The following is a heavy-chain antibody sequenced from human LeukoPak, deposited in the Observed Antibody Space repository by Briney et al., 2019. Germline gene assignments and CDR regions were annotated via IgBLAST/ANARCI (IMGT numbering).Heavy chain of an antibody. CDR3: ARGDVDTAMVDY. V-gene: IGHV4-59*01. Sequence: PSETLSLTCTVSGGSISSYYWSWIRQPPGKGLEWTGYIYYSGSTNYNPSLKSRVTISVDTSKNLFSLKLSSVTASDTAVYYCARGDVDTAMVDYWGQGTLVTVSS. CDR1: GGSISSYY. CDR2: IYYSGST. J-gene: IGHJ4*02. D-gene: IGHD5-18*01.